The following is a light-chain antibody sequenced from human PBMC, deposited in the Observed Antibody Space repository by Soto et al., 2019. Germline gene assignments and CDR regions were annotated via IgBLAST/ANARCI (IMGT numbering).Light chain of an antibody. CDR2: AAS. CDR1: QIFSSN. Sequence: EIVMTQSPATLSVSPGERATLSCRASQIFSSNLAWFQQKPGRAPRLLIYAASIRVAGIPARFSGSGSGTEFTLTISSLQSEDFAVYYCQQYYNWPWTFGQGTRVEVK. V-gene: IGKV3-15*01. CDR3: QQYYNWPWT. J-gene: IGKJ1*01.